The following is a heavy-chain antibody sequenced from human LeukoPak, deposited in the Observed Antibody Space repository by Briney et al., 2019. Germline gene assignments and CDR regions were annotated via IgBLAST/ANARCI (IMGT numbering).Heavy chain of an antibody. CDR2: IHPNSGGT. CDR1: GYTFTSYY. V-gene: IGHV1-2*02. D-gene: IGHD6-13*01. Sequence: ASVKVSCKASGYTFTSYYMHWVRQAPGQGLEWMGWIHPNSGGTSYAQKFQGRVTMTRDTPISTAYMELSRLRSDDTAVYYCARGLGSYSSSWYDYWGQGTLVTVSS. CDR3: ARGLGSYSSSWYDY. J-gene: IGHJ4*02.